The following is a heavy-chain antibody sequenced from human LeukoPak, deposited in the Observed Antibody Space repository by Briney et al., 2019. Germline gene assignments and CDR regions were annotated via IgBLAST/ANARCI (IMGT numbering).Heavy chain of an antibody. J-gene: IGHJ6*03. V-gene: IGHV4-59*01. D-gene: IGHD5-18*01. CDR2: IYYSGST. CDR1: GGSISSYY. CDR3: ARVQLWGYYYYYMDV. Sequence: PSETLSLTCTASGGSISSYYWSWIRQPPGKELEWIGYIYYSGSTNYNPSLKSRVTISVDTSKYQFSLKLSSVTAADTAVYYCARVQLWGYYYYYMDVWGKGTTVTVSS.